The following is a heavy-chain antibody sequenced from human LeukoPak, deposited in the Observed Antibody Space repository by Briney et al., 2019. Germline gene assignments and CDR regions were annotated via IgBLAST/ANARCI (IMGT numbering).Heavy chain of an antibody. CDR1: GFTFSSYC. V-gene: IGHV3-48*01. Sequence: GGSLRLCCEGSGFTFSSYCMDWVRHCRGKGLEWVSYIDGTTTNIHYADSVRGRFTISRDNAKNTLFLQMTSLRAADTAVYYCARRLAYGGQGTRVTASS. CDR3: ARRLAY. CDR2: IDGTTTNI. D-gene: IGHD6-25*01. J-gene: IGHJ4*02.